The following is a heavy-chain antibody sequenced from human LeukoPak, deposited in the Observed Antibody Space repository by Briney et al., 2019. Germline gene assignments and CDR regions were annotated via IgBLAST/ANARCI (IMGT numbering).Heavy chain of an antibody. CDR2: ISSNGGST. CDR3: ARARQLVRCAFDI. J-gene: IGHJ3*02. Sequence: GGSLRLSCAASGFTFSSYVMYWVRQAPGKGLEYVSSISSNGGSTYYANSVKGRFTISRDNSKNTLYLQMGSLRAEDMAVYYCARARQLVRCAFDIWGQGTMVTVSS. V-gene: IGHV3-64*01. CDR1: GFTFSSYV. D-gene: IGHD6-13*01.